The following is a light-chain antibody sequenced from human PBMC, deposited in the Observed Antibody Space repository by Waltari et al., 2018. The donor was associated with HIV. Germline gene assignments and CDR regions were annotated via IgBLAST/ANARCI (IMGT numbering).Light chain of an antibody. J-gene: IGLJ3*02. CDR3: GTWDSSLSVNWV. V-gene: IGLV1-51*01. CDR2: DNN. CDR1: RSNIGNNY. Sequence: QSVLTQPPSVSAAPGQKVTISCSGIRSNIGNNYVSWYQHLPGTAPKLLIYDNNKRPSGMPDRFSGPKSGTSANLGITGLQTVDEAYYYCGTWDSSLSVNWVFGGGTKLTVL.